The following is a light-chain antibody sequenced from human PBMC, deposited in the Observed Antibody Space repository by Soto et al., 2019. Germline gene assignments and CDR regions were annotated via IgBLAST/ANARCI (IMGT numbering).Light chain of an antibody. CDR1: SSVVGGYNY. V-gene: IGLV2-14*01. J-gene: IGLJ1*01. CDR3: SSYTSSSTLG. CDR2: DVN. Sequence: QSVLTQPASVSGSPGQSITISCTGTSSVVGGYNYASWYQQHPGKAPKLMIYDVNNRPSGVSNRFSGSKSGNTASLTISGLQAEYEADYYCSSYTSSSTLGFGTGTKVTVL.